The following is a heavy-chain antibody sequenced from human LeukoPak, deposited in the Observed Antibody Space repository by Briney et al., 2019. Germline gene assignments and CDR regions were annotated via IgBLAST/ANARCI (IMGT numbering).Heavy chain of an antibody. Sequence: SETLSLTCAVYGGSFSGYYWSWIRQPPGKGLEWIGEINHSGSTNYNPSFKSRVTISVDTSKNQFSPKLSSVTAADTAVYYCARGRIAVAGRGAYYYYGMDVWGQGTTVTVSS. CDR3: ARGRIAVAGRGAYYYYGMDV. D-gene: IGHD6-19*01. J-gene: IGHJ6*02. CDR1: GGSFSGYY. CDR2: INHSGST. V-gene: IGHV4-34*01.